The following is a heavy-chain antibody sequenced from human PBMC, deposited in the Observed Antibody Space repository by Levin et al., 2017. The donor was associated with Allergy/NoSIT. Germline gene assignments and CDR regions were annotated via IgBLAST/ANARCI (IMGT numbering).Heavy chain of an antibody. CDR3: ARHSGSYPANI. D-gene: IGHD1-26*01. Sequence: SETLSLTCTVSGASISSYYWSWIRQPPGKGLEWIGYIYYSGSTKYNPSLKSRVTISVDRSEKQFSLKLSSVTAADTAVYYCARHSGSYPANIWGQGTMVTVSS. CDR1: GASISSYY. J-gene: IGHJ3*02. V-gene: IGHV4-59*01. CDR2: IYYSGST.